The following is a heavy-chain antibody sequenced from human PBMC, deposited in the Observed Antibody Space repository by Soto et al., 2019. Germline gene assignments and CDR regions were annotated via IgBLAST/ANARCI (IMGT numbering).Heavy chain of an antibody. V-gene: IGHV1-18*01. CDR3: ARSPYYDFWSGYYPHGMDV. Sequence: QVQLVQSGAEVKKPGASVKVSCKASGYTFTSYGISWVRQAPGQGLEWMGWISAYNGNTNYAQKLQGRVTMTTDTSTRTAYMELRSLRSYDTAVYYCARSPYYDFWSGYYPHGMDVWGQGTTVTVSS. CDR2: ISAYNGNT. D-gene: IGHD3-3*01. J-gene: IGHJ6*02. CDR1: GYTFTSYG.